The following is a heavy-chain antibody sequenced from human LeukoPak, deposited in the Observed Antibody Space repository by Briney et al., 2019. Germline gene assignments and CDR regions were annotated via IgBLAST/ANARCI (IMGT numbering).Heavy chain of an antibody. V-gene: IGHV3-15*01. Sequence: GGSLRLSCAASGFTFNTYGMNWVRQAPGKGLEWLGRIKRETDGGTIDYAAPVKGRFTISRDDSRNTLYLQMDSLKIEDTAVYYCTTDRYYDNSELQFQHWGQGTLVTVSS. CDR3: TTDRYYDNSELQFQH. D-gene: IGHD3-22*01. CDR2: IKRETDGGTI. CDR1: GFTFNTYG. J-gene: IGHJ1*01.